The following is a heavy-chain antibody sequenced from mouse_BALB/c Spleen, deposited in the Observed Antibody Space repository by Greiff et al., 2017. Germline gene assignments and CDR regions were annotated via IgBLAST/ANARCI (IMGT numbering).Heavy chain of an antibody. V-gene: IGHV5-12-1*01. J-gene: IGHJ2*01. D-gene: IGHD1-1*01. CDR3: ARHRRADYYGSSYGFDY. Sequence: EVKLVESGGGLVKPGGSLKLSCAASGFAFSSYDMSWVRQTPEKRLEWVAYISSGGGSTYYPDTVKGRFTISRDNAKNTLYLQMSSLKSEDTAMYYCARHRRADYYGSSYGFDYWGQGTTLTVSS. CDR1: GFAFSSYD. CDR2: ISSGGGST.